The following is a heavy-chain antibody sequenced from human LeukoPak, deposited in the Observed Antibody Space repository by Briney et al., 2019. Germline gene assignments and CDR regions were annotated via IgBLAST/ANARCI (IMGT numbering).Heavy chain of an antibody. CDR1: GFTFSSYS. D-gene: IGHD2-21*02. J-gene: IGHJ6*02. CDR2: ISSSSSYI. V-gene: IGHV3-21*01. CDR3: ARGRGDYDYYYGMDV. Sequence: GGSLRLSCAASGFTFSSYSMNWVRQAPGKGLEWVSSISSSSSYIYYADSVKGRFTISRDNAKNSLYLQMNSLRAEDTAVYYCARGRGDYDYYYGMDVWGQGTTVTVSS.